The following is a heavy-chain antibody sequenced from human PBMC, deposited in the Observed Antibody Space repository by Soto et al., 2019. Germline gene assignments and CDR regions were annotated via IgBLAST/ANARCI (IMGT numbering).Heavy chain of an antibody. J-gene: IGHJ5*02. Sequence: PSETLSLTCAVYGGSFSGYYWSWIRQPPGKGLEWIGEINHSGSTNYNPSLKSRVTISVDTSKNQFSLKLSSVTAADTAVYYCARGMMVRGATRFDPWGQGTLVTVSS. CDR2: INHSGST. V-gene: IGHV4-34*01. CDR3: ARGMMVRGATRFDP. D-gene: IGHD3-10*01. CDR1: GGSFSGYY.